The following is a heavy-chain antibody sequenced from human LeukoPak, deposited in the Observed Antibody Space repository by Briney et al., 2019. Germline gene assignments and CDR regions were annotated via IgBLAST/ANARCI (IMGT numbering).Heavy chain of an antibody. D-gene: IGHD1-26*01. CDR3: ASAGYSGSYYVRDYYFDY. J-gene: IGHJ4*02. Sequence: ASVKVSCKASGYAFTSYGITWVRQAPGQGLEWMGWISGYSGSTNYVQKFQGRVTMTTDTSTSTAYMELRSLRSDDTAVYYCASAGYSGSYYVRDYYFDYWGQGTLVTVSS. V-gene: IGHV1-18*01. CDR1: GYAFTSYG. CDR2: ISGYSGST.